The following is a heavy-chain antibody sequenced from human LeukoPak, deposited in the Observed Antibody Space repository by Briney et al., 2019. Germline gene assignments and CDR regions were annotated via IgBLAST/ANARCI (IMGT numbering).Heavy chain of an antibody. D-gene: IGHD3-22*01. CDR3: ARDQYYYDSSGYLSAAYFDY. CDR1: GGTFSSYA. CDR2: IIPIFGTA. Sequence: SVKVSCKASGGTFSSYAISWVRQAPGQGLEWMGRIIPIFGTANYAQKFQGRVTITTDESTSTAYMELSSLRSEDTAVYYCARDQYYYDSSGYLSAAYFDYWGQGTLVTVSS. J-gene: IGHJ4*02. V-gene: IGHV1-69*05.